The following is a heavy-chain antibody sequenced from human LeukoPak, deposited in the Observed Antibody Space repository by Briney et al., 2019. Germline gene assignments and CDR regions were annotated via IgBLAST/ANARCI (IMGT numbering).Heavy chain of an antibody. CDR2: IRYDVSNK. J-gene: IGHJ6*03. V-gene: IGHV3-30*02. CDR3: AKDGKKVTLTMIAVITYSGYMDV. D-gene: IGHD3-22*01. CDR1: GFTFSSYG. Sequence: GGSLRLSCAASGFTFSSYGMHWVRQAPGKGLEWVAFIRYDVSNKYYADSVKGRFTISRDNSKNTLYLQMNRLRAEDTAVYYCAKDGKKVTLTMIAVITYSGYMDVWGKGTTVTFSS.